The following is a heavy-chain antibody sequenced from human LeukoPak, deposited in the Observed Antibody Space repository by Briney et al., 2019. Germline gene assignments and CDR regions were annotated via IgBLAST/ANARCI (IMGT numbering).Heavy chain of an antibody. CDR3: ASTYQRAS. J-gene: IGHJ4*02. D-gene: IGHD2-2*01. CDR1: GFTVGSYY. V-gene: IGHV3-66*01. CDR2: IYSGGST. Sequence: PGGSLRLSCAASGFTVGSYYMSWVRQAPGKGLEWVSVIYSGGSTYYADSVKGRFTISRDNSKNTLYLQMNSLRAEDTAVYYCASTYQRASWGQGTLVTVSS.